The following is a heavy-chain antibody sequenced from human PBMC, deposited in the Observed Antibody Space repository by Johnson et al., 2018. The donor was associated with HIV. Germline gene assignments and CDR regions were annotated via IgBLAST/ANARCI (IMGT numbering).Heavy chain of an antibody. CDR1: GFTFDDYA. D-gene: IGHD5-12*01. Sequence: MQLVESGGGLVQPGRSLRLSCAASGFTFDDYAMHWVRQAPGKGLEWLIVISYDGSNIYYADSVKGRFTISRDNSKNTLYLQMNSLRAEDTAVYYCARGGGWATDAFDIWGQGTMVTVSS. CDR2: ISYDGSNI. CDR3: ARGGGWATDAFDI. J-gene: IGHJ3*02. V-gene: IGHV3-30*04.